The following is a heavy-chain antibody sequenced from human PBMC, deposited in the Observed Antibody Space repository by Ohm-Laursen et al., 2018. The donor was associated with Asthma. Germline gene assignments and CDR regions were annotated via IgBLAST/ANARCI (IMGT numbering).Heavy chain of an antibody. CDR2: INQDGSIW. D-gene: IGHD3-10*01. CDR3: AVSIYAYGEGAY. V-gene: IGHV3-7*05. J-gene: IGHJ4*02. Sequence: GSLRLSCAASGFTFSNNWMTWVRQAPGRGLEWVANINQDGSIWGYVDSVKGRFAISRDNAHNSLYLQMNSLRAEDTAFYYCAVSIYAYGEGAYWGQGTLVTVSS. CDR1: GFTFSNNW.